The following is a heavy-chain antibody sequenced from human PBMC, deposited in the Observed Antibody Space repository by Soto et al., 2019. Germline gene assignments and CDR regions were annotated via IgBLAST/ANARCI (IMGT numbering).Heavy chain of an antibody. Sequence: QVQLQQWGAGPLRPLETLSLTCGVSGGSFSGYYWAWIRQSPGKGLEWSGEINDPGSINYNPSLKSRVSISVDTSKNHYSRNLRSVTAADTAVYYCARESHDILTGPPWVWYFDLWGRGTLVTVSS. CDR1: GGSFSGYY. CDR2: INDPGSI. J-gene: IGHJ2*01. D-gene: IGHD3-9*01. V-gene: IGHV4-34*01. CDR3: ARESHDILTGPPWVWYFDL.